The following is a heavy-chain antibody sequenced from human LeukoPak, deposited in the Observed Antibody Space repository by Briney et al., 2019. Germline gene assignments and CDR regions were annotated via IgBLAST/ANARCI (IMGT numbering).Heavy chain of an antibody. CDR1: GGSFSGYY. Sequence: SETLSLTCAVYGGSFSGYYWSWIRQPAGKGLEWIGRIYTSGSTNYNPSLKSRVTISVDTSKNQFSLKLSSVTAADTAVYYCAREYYYDFWSGGEGWFDPWGQGTLVTVSS. J-gene: IGHJ5*02. CDR2: IYTSGST. V-gene: IGHV4-4*07. D-gene: IGHD3-3*01. CDR3: AREYYYDFWSGGEGWFDP.